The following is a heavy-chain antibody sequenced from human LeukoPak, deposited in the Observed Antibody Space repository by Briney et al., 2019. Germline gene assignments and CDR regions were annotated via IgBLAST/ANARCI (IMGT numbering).Heavy chain of an antibody. CDR3: ARVGVLLWFGESNGDDY. Sequence: ASVKVSCKASGYTFTSYDINWVRQATGQGLEWMGWMNPNSGNTGYAQKFQGRVTMTRNTSISTAYMELSSLRSEDTAVYYRARVGVLLWFGESNGDDYWGQGTLVTVSS. J-gene: IGHJ4*02. CDR2: MNPNSGNT. V-gene: IGHV1-8*01. CDR1: GYTFTSYD. D-gene: IGHD3-10*01.